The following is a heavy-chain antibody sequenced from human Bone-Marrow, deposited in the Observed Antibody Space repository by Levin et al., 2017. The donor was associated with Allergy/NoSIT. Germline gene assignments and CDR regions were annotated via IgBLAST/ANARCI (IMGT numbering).Heavy chain of an antibody. J-gene: IGHJ4*02. CDR2: IWYDGSNK. CDR3: ARDPSRILGDY. D-gene: IGHD2-15*01. CDR1: GFTFSSYG. V-gene: IGHV3-33*01. Sequence: GGSLRLSCAASGFTFSSYGMHWVRQAPGKGPEWVAVIWYDGSNKYYADSVKGRFTISRDNSKNTLYLQMNSLRAEDTAVYYCARDPSRILGDYWGQGTLVTVSS.